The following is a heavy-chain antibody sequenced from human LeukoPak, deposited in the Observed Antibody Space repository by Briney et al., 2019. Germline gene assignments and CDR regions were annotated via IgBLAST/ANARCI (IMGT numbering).Heavy chain of an antibody. CDR3: ARETARDGFDI. CDR1: SYSINSASY. J-gene: IGHJ3*02. CDR2: IYHSGST. Sequence: PSETLSLTCAVSSYSINSASYWGWIRQPPGKGLEWIGSIYHSGSTYGNPSLKSRVTTSVDTSKNQFSLKLRSVTAADTAVYYCARETARDGFDIWGQGTMVTVSS. V-gene: IGHV4-38-2*02.